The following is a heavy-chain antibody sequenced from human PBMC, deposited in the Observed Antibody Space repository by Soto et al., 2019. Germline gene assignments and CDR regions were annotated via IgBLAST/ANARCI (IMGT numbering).Heavy chain of an antibody. J-gene: IGHJ3*02. CDR3: ARDQGYCSGGSCYPSRAFDI. Sequence: GASVKVSCKASGGTFSSYTISCVRQAPGQGLEWMGRIIPILGIANYAQKFQGRVTITADKSTSTAYMELSSLRSEDTAVYYCARDQGYCSGGSCYPSRAFDIWGQGTMVTVSS. D-gene: IGHD2-15*01. CDR1: GGTFSSYT. CDR2: IIPILGIA. V-gene: IGHV1-69*04.